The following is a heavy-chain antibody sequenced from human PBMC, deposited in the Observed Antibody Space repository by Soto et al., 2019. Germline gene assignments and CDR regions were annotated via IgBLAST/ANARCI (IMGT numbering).Heavy chain of an antibody. D-gene: IGHD3-10*01. Sequence: QVQLVESGGGVVQPGRSLRLSCAASGFTFSSYGMHWVRQAPGKGLEWVAVIWYDGSNKYYADSVKGRFTISRDKSKNTLYLQMNNLRAEDTAVYYCARDRLVLLQGLDAFDILGQGTMVTVSS. CDR1: GFTFSSYG. CDR2: IWYDGSNK. J-gene: IGHJ3*02. CDR3: ARDRLVLLQGLDAFDI. V-gene: IGHV3-33*01.